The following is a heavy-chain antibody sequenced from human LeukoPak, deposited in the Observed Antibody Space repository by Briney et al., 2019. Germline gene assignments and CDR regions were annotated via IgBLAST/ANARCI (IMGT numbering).Heavy chain of an antibody. J-gene: IGHJ4*02. Sequence: GASVKVSCKASGYTFTSYGISWVRQAPGQGLEWMGWISAYNGNTNYAQKLQGRVTMTTDTSTSTAYMELRSLRSDDTAVYYCARDNFSWDYYDNPVDYWGQGTLVTVSS. D-gene: IGHD3-22*01. CDR1: GYTFTSYG. V-gene: IGHV1-18*01. CDR2: ISAYNGNT. CDR3: ARDNFSWDYYDNPVDY.